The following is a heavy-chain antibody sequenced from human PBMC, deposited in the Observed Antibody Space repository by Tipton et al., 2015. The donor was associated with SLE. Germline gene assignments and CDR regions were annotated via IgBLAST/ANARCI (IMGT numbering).Heavy chain of an antibody. CDR3: ARDPPSSYDYGMDV. CDR1: GYSISSGYY. J-gene: IGHJ6*02. D-gene: IGHD3-16*01. CDR2: IYGSGSS. V-gene: IGHV4-38-2*02. Sequence: TLSLTCAVSGYSISSGYYWGWIRQPPGKGLAWVGRIYGSGSSYYHPSLRSRVTISVDTSKKQFSLKLSSVTAADTAVYFCARDPPSSYDYGMDVWGRGATVTVSS.